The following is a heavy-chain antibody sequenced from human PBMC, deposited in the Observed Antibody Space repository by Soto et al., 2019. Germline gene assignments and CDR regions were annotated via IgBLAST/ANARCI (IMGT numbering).Heavy chain of an antibody. D-gene: IGHD5-18*01. V-gene: IGHV3-74*01. CDR3: ARDRYSYGLLSRGFDY. CDR1: GFTFSSYW. CDR2: INSDGSST. Sequence: GGSLRLSCAASGFTFSSYWMHWVRQAPGRGLVWVSRINSDGSSTSYADSVKGRFTISRDNAKNTLYLQMNSLRAEDTAVYYCARDRYSYGLLSRGFDYWGQGTLVTVSS. J-gene: IGHJ4*02.